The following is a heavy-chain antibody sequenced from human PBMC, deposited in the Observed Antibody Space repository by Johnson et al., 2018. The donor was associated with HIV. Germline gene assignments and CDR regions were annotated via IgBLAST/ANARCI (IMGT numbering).Heavy chain of an antibody. CDR3: AKGTGIAADDAFDI. CDR1: GFTFSYYY. D-gene: IGHD6-25*01. CDR2: ISSSGSTI. V-gene: IGHV3-11*04. Sequence: QVHLVESGGGLVQPGGSLRLSCAASGFTFSYYYMSWIRQAPGKGLEWVSYISSSGSTIYYADSVKGRFTFSRDNSKNTVYLQMSSLRGEDTAVYYCAKGTGIAADDAFDIWGQGTMVTVSS. J-gene: IGHJ3*02.